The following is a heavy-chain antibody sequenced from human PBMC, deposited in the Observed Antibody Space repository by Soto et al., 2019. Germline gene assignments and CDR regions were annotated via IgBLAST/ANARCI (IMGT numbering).Heavy chain of an antibody. CDR2: ISGKNGNT. V-gene: IGHV1-18*04. Sequence: QVQLVQSGVEVKKPGASVKVSCKASGYTFISHGISWVRQAPGQGLERMGWISGKNGNTNYAQKLQGRVTLTTDTSTSTDYMELRSLRSDDTAVYYCARVSSSIVVVPDYGMDVWGQGTTVTVSS. D-gene: IGHD2-15*01. CDR3: ARVSSSIVVVPDYGMDV. J-gene: IGHJ6*02. CDR1: GYTFISHG.